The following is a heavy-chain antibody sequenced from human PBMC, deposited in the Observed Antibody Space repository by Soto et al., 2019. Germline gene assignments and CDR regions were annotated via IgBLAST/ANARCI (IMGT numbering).Heavy chain of an antibody. Sequence: XVKKPGSSVKVSCKASGGTFSNYAISWVRQAPGQGLEWMGGITPLFGTANYAQNFQGRVTLTADESTTTAYMELSSLKSEDTAVYYCAQTLGLAVAGPGRFDLWGRGTLITVSS. CDR2: ITPLFGTA. CDR3: AQTLGLAVAGPGRFDL. V-gene: IGHV1-69*01. J-gene: IGHJ2*01. CDR1: GGTFSNYA. D-gene: IGHD6-19*01.